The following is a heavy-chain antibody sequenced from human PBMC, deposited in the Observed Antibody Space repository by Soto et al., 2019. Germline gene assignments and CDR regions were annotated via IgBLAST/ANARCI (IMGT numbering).Heavy chain of an antibody. J-gene: IGHJ6*02. V-gene: IGHV4-31*03. CDR1: GGSISNAGYY. CDR2: IYYSGTA. CDR3: ARFYHSQSTYCFGMDV. Sequence: QVQLQESGPGLVKPSQTLSLTCTVSGGSISNAGYYWSWIRQHPGKGLECIGSIYYSGTAYYNPSLKSRVTLSVDTSKNQFSLRLISLTAADTAVYYCARFYHSQSTYCFGMDVWGQGTTVTVSS. D-gene: IGHD2-2*01.